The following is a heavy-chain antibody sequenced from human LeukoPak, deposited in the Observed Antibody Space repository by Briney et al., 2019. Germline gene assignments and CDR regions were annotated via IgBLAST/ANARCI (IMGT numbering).Heavy chain of an antibody. CDR2: ISGSGGST. D-gene: IGHD6-13*01. Sequence: PGGSLRLSCAASGFTFSSYAMSWVRQAPGKGLEWVSAISGSGGSTYYADSVKGRFTISRDNSKNTLYLQMNSLRAEDTAVYYCAKEAGYSSSWYHYYYYMDVWGKGTTVTVSS. CDR3: AKEAGYSSSWYHYYYYMDV. CDR1: GFTFSSYA. J-gene: IGHJ6*03. V-gene: IGHV3-23*01.